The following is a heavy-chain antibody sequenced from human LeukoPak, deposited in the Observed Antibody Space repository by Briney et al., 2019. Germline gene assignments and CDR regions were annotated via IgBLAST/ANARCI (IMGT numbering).Heavy chain of an antibody. CDR1: GYTFTSYY. CDR2: INPSGGST. J-gene: IGHJ5*02. Sequence: ASVKVSCTASGYTFTSYYMHWVRQAPGQGLEWMGIINPSGGSTSYAQKFQGRVTMTRDTSTSTVYMELSSLRSEDTAVYYCARTHGLTNWFDPWGQGTLVTVSS. CDR3: ARTHGLTNWFDP. D-gene: IGHD4-17*01. V-gene: IGHV1-46*01.